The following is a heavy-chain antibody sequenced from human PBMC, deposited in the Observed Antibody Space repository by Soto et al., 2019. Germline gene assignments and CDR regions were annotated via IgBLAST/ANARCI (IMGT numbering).Heavy chain of an antibody. V-gene: IGHV1-18*01. CDR1: GYTFTSYG. CDR2: ISDHNGNT. D-gene: IGHD1-1*01. Sequence: QVHLVQSGAEVKKPGASVKVSCKCSGYTFTSYGITWVRQAPGQGLEWMGWISDHNGNTDYAQKVQGRVTVTRDTATSTAYMMLRSLRSDDKAVYYCARGRYGDSWGQRALVTVSS. CDR3: ARGRYGDS. J-gene: IGHJ5*01.